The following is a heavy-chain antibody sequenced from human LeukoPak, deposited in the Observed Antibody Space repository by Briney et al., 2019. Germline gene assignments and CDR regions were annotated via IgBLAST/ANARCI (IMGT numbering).Heavy chain of an antibody. V-gene: IGHV1-8*01. J-gene: IGHJ5*02. Sequence: ASVKVSCKASGYTFTSYDINWVGQATGQGLEWMGWMNPNSGNTGYAQKFQGRVTMTRNTSISTAYMELSSLGSEDTAVYYCARVGRGITFGGVIVIPNWFDPWGQGTLVTVSS. D-gene: IGHD3-16*02. CDR3: ARVGRGITFGGVIVIPNWFDP. CDR2: MNPNSGNT. CDR1: GYTFTSYD.